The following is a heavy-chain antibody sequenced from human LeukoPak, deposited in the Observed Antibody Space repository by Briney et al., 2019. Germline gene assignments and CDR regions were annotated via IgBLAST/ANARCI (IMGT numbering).Heavy chain of an antibody. D-gene: IGHD2-2*01. Sequence: SGGSLRLSCAASGFTFSSYGMHWVRQAPGKGLEWVAFIWYDGTNKYYAESVRGRFIISRDTSKSTVYLQMNSLGPEDTAIYYCAREPVLVPAYLDSWGQGSLVTVSS. CDR3: AREPVLVPAYLDS. CDR2: IWYDGTNK. V-gene: IGHV3-30*02. CDR1: GFTFSSYG. J-gene: IGHJ4*02.